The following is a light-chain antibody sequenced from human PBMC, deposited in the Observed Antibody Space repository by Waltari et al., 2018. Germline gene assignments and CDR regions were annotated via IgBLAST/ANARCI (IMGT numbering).Light chain of an antibody. Sequence: QSVLTQPPSASGTPGQRVTIACSGGRSNIGTNTVSWYHHLPATAPKLRIYSFNQRPSVVPDRFSGSKSGTSASLVSGGLQSEDEADYYCAAWDDSLNGVVFGGGTKVTVL. CDR1: RSNIGTNT. V-gene: IGLV1-44*01. CDR2: SFN. J-gene: IGLJ3*02. CDR3: AAWDDSLNGVV.